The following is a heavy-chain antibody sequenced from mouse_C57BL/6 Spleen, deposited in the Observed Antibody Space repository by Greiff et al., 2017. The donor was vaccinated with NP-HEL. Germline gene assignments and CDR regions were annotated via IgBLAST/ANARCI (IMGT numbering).Heavy chain of an antibody. CDR1: GFSLTSYG. J-gene: IGHJ3*01. CDR3: ASEGETGAWFAY. V-gene: IGHV2-6*01. CDR2: IWGVGST. Sequence: QVQLQQSGPGLVAPSQSLSISCTVSGFSLTSYGVDWVRQSPGKGLEWLGVIWGVGSTNYNSALKSRLSISKDNSKSQVFLKMNSLQTDYTAMYSCASEGETGAWFAYWGQGTLVTVSA. D-gene: IGHD4-1*01.